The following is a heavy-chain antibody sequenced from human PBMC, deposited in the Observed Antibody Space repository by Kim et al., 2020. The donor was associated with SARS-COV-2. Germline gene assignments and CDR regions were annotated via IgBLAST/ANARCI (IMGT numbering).Heavy chain of an antibody. Sequence: SETLSLTCTVSGGSISSSSYYWGWIRQPPGKGLEWIGSIYYSGSTYYNPSLKRRVTISVDTSKNQFSLKLSSVTAADTAVYYCASLGYFVWLFLFDYWGQGTLVTVSS. CDR1: GGSISSSSYY. CDR2: IYYSGST. D-gene: IGHD3-9*01. CDR3: ASLGYFVWLFLFDY. V-gene: IGHV4-39*01. J-gene: IGHJ4*02.